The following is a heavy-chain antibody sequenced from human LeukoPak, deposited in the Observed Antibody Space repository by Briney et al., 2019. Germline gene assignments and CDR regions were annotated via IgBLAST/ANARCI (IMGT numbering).Heavy chain of an antibody. V-gene: IGHV3-23*01. J-gene: IGHJ4*02. Sequence: PSETLSLTCTVSGGSISSSSYYWGWVRQAPGKGLEWVSAISGSGGSTYYADSVKGRFTISRDNSKNTLYLQMNSLRAEDTAVYYCAKGPNWNDVTGFDYWGQGTLVTVSS. CDR2: ISGSGGST. CDR3: AKGPNWNDVTGFDY. CDR1: GGSISSSSYY. D-gene: IGHD1-1*01.